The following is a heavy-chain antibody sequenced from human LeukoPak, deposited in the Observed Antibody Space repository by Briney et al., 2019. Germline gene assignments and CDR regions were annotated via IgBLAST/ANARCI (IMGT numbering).Heavy chain of an antibody. V-gene: IGHV4-59*01. CDR3: ARLGYCSGGSCYSIDY. D-gene: IGHD2-15*01. J-gene: IGHJ4*02. Sequence: KPSETLSLTCTVSGGSISSYSWSWIRQPPGNGLEWIGYIYYTGSTNYNPSLKSRVTMSVDTSKNQVSLKLTSVTAADTAVYYCARLGYCSGGSCYSIDYWGQGTLVTVSS. CDR1: GGSISSYS. CDR2: IYYTGST.